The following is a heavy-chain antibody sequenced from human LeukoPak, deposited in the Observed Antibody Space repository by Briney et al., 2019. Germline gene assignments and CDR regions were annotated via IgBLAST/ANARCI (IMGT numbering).Heavy chain of an antibody. V-gene: IGHV4-34*01. J-gene: IGHJ4*02. D-gene: IGHD6-6*01. CDR1: GGSFSGYY. Sequence: SETLSLTCAVYGGSFSGYYWSWIRQPPGKGLEWIGEINHSGSTNYNPSLKSRVTISVDTSKNQFSLKLSSVTAADTAVYYCAGVGIAARLDGDYSDYWGQGTLVTVSS. CDR2: INHSGST. CDR3: AGVGIAARLDGDYSDY.